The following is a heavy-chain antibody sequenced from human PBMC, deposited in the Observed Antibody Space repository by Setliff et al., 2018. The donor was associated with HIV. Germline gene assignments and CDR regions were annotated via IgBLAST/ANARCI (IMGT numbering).Heavy chain of an antibody. CDR3: ARHGDSSSSPYHYYYYMDV. J-gene: IGHJ6*03. CDR1: GDSIRGYY. Sequence: PSETLSLTCTVSGDSIRGYYWSWIRQPPGKGLEWMGYVFYTGFAAYNPSLKSRRTISVDTSKNQFSLKLSSVNAADTAVYYCARHGDSSSSPYHYYYYMDVWGKGTTVTVSS. CDR2: VFYTGFA. V-gene: IGHV4-59*08. D-gene: IGHD6-6*01.